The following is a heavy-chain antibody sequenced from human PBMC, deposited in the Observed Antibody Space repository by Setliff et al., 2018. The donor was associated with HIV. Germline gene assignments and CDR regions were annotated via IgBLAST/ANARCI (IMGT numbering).Heavy chain of an antibody. J-gene: IGHJ4*02. D-gene: IGHD2-15*01. Sequence: GASVKVSCKASGYTFTSYGISWVRQAPGQGLEWMGWISTYNGNTNYAQKLQGRVTMTTDTSTTTAYMELRSLKSEDTAVYYCARVNGGNTPYYFDSWGQGTLVTVSS. CDR2: ISTYNGNT. V-gene: IGHV1-18*01. CDR1: GYTFTSYG. CDR3: ARVNGGNTPYYFDS.